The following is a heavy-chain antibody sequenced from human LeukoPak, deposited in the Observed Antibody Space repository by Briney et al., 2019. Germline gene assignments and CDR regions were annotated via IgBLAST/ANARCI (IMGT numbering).Heavy chain of an antibody. V-gene: IGHV4-59*08. Sequence: SETLSLTCDVSGGSITNYYWSWIRQPPGKGLDWIGYIYYKGTTNYNPSLKSRVTISVDTSKNQFSLKLSSVTAADTDVYFCARQLRGEAVAGHLQPFDYWGQGTLVTVSS. J-gene: IGHJ4*02. CDR1: GGSITNYY. D-gene: IGHD6-19*01. CDR3: ARQLRGEAVAGHLQPFDY. CDR2: IYYKGTT.